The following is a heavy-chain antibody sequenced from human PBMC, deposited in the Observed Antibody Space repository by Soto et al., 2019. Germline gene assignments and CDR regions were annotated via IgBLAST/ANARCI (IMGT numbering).Heavy chain of an antibody. CDR2: ISYDGSNK. CDR1: GFTFSSYA. J-gene: IGHJ3*02. V-gene: IGHV3-30-3*01. Sequence: GSLRLSCAASGFTFSSYAMHWVRQAPGKGLEWVAVISYDGSNKYYADSVKGRFTISRDNSKNTLYLQMNSLRAEDTAVYYCARVPYYYDSSGYYFDAFDIWGQGTMVTVSS. CDR3: ARVPYYYDSSGYYFDAFDI. D-gene: IGHD3-22*01.